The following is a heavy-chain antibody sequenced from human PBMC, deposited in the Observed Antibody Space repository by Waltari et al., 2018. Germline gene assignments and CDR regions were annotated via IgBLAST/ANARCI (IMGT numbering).Heavy chain of an antibody. CDR2: INSDGSST. J-gene: IGHJ4*02. CDR3: ARGLHLGELLDY. CDR1: GFTFSSYW. Sequence: EVQLVESGGGLVQPGGSLRLSCAASGFTFSSYWMHWVRQAPGKGLVWVSRINSDGSSTSYAASVKGRFTISRDNAKNTLYLQMNSLRAEDTAVYYCARGLHLGELLDYWGQGTLVTVSS. V-gene: IGHV3-74*01. D-gene: IGHD3-16*01.